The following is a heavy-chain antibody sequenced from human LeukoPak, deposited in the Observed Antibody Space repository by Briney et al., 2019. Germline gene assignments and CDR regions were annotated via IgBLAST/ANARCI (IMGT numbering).Heavy chain of an antibody. Sequence: GSLRLSCAASGFTLSKHWMHWVRQAPEKGLVWVSRINSDETTLQYADSVKGRFTISRDTAKNTLYLQMNSLRAEDTAVYYCARVIVGGTGFDCWGQGTLVTVSS. J-gene: IGHJ4*02. D-gene: IGHD1-26*01. V-gene: IGHV3-74*01. CDR1: GFTLSKHW. CDR2: INSDETTL. CDR3: ARVIVGGTGFDC.